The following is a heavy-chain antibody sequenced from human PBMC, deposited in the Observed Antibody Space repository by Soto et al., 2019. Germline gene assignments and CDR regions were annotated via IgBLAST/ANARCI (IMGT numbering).Heavy chain of an antibody. V-gene: IGHV1-18*01. CDR2: ISAYNGNT. D-gene: IGHD2-15*01. J-gene: IGHJ4*02. CDR1: GYTFTSYG. Sequence: ASVKVSCKASGYTFTSYGISWVRQAPGQGLEWMGWISAYNGNTNYAQKLQGRVTMTTDTSTSTAYMELRSLRSVATAVYYCARDVVVVADRWFDYWGQGTLVTVSS. CDR3: ARDVVVVADRWFDY.